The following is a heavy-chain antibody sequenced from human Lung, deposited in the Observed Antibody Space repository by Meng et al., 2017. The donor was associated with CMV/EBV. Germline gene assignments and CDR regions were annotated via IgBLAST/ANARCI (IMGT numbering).Heavy chain of an antibody. Sequence: ASVKVSCKASGYTFTSYGISWVRQAPGQGLEWMGWISTYNDNTNYAQKLQDRVTMTTDTSTSTAYMELRSLRSDDTAVYYCARVSGHLITMILYYFDSWGXGNMVTVSS. D-gene: IGHD3-22*01. J-gene: IGHJ4*01. CDR2: ISTYNDNT. CDR1: GYTFTSYG. CDR3: ARVSGHLITMILYYFDS. V-gene: IGHV1-18*01.